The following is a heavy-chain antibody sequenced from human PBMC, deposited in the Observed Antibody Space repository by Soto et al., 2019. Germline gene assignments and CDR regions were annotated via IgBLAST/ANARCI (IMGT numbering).Heavy chain of an antibody. V-gene: IGHV4-39*01. J-gene: IGHJ6*02. Sequence: SETLSLTCTVSGGAISSSSYYWGWIRQPPGKGLEWIGTIYYSGSTYYNPSLKNRVTISVDTSKNQFSLKLSSVTAADTAVYYCARQLSSGAAAEAYGMDVWGQGTTVTVSS. CDR2: IYYSGST. D-gene: IGHD6-13*01. CDR1: GGAISSSSYY. CDR3: ARQLSSGAAAEAYGMDV.